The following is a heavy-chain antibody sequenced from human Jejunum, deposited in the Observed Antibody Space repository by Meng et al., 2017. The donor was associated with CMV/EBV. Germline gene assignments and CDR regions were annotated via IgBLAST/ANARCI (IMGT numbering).Heavy chain of an antibody. CDR3: ARGVVGTGN. Sequence: KVSCKACGYTFTRDAVYWVRQAPGQGLEWMGWINGGDGDTKYSQKFQDRVTITRDISANIVYLELSSLRFEDTAMYYCARGVVGTGNWGQGTLVTVSS. CDR1: GYTFTRDA. D-gene: IGHD1-1*01. J-gene: IGHJ1*01. CDR2: INGGDGDT. V-gene: IGHV1-3*01.